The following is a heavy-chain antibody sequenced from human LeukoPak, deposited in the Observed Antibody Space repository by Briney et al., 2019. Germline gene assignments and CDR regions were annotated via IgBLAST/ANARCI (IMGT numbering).Heavy chain of an antibody. J-gene: IGHJ4*02. V-gene: IGHV3-74*01. CDR3: AKDPERWLQLRLGFSD. CDR1: GFTFSTYW. Sequence: GGSLRLSCVASGFTFSTYWIHWVRQAPGKGLVWVSRITNDESSANYAVSVNGRFIISRDNAKSTVYLQMNSLRAEDTAVYYCAKDPERWLQLRLGFSDWGQGTLVTVSS. CDR2: ITNDESSA. D-gene: IGHD5-24*01.